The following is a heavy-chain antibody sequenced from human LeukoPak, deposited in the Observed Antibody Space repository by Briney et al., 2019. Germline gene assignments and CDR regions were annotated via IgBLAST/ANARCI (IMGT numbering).Heavy chain of an antibody. CDR2: IYYSGST. J-gene: IGHJ4*02. Sequence: PSETLSLTCTVSGGSISSYYWSWFRQPPGKGLEWIGYIYYSGSTNYNPSLKSRVTISVDTSKNQFSLKLSSVTAADTAVYYCARGRGRRWLQFFYFDYWGQGTLVTVSS. D-gene: IGHD5-24*01. V-gene: IGHV4-59*12. CDR3: ARGRGRRWLQFFYFDY. CDR1: GGSISSYY.